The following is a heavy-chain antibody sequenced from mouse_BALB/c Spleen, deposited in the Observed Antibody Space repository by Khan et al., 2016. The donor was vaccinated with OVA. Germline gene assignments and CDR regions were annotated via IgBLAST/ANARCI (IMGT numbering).Heavy chain of an antibody. CDR1: GFNIKDYY. D-gene: IGHD1-2*01. CDR2: IDPESGDT. Sequence: EVQLQESGAELVRSGASVKLSCTASGFNIKDYYVNWVRQRPEQGLEWIGWIDPESGDTEYAPNFQGKATMTADTSSNTAYLQLRSLTSEDTAVYYCNSAYSGSVDYWGQGTTLTVSS. V-gene: IGHV14-4*02. CDR3: NSAYSGSVDY. J-gene: IGHJ2*01.